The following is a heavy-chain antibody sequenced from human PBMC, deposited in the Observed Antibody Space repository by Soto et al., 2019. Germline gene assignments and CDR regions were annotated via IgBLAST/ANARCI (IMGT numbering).Heavy chain of an antibody. D-gene: IGHD3-22*01. J-gene: IGHJ4*02. V-gene: IGHV3-11*01. Sequence: QLHLVESGGGLVKPGGSLRLSCAASEFTFSYYYMSWIRQAPGKGLEWVSYISATGSTIYYADSVKGRFTISRDNAKNSLYLQIDSLRAEDTAVYYCATAFGSSGNVGTNWCQGTLVTVSS. CDR3: ATAFGSSGNVGTN. CDR2: ISATGSTI. CDR1: EFTFSYYY.